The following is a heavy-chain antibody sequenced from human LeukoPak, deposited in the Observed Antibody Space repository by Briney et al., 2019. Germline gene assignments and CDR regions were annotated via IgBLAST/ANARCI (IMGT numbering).Heavy chain of an antibody. Sequence: GGSLRLSCAASGFTFSSYSMNWVRQAPGKGLEWVSSISSSSSYIYYADSVKGRSTISRDNAKNSLYLQMNSLRAEDTAVYYCARDEGGSGWYRSYWYFDLWGRGTLVTVSS. CDR2: ISSSSSYI. J-gene: IGHJ2*01. CDR1: GFTFSSYS. CDR3: ARDEGGSGWYRSYWYFDL. D-gene: IGHD6-19*01. V-gene: IGHV3-21*01.